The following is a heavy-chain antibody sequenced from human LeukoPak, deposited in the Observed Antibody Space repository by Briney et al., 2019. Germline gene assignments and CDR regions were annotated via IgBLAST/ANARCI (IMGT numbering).Heavy chain of an antibody. Sequence: RASETLSLTCTVSGGSIGTYYWGWVRQPPGKGLEWVGYIYYSGGTNYNPSLKSRVTISVDTSKNQFSLKLSSVTAADTAVYYCAREATANNFDYWGQGTLVTVSS. V-gene: IGHV4-59*01. J-gene: IGHJ4*02. CDR2: IYYSGGT. CDR3: AREATANNFDY. D-gene: IGHD5-18*01. CDR1: GGSIGTYY.